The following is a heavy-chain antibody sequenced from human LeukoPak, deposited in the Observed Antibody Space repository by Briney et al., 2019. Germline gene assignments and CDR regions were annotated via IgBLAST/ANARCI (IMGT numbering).Heavy chain of an antibody. Sequence: GGSLRLSCAASGFSFINYAMSWVRQAPGKGLEWVSGISWNSGSIGYADSVKGRFTISRDNAKNSLYLQMNSLRAEDTALYYCAKDMAPALTGGGDSYYYYGMDVWGQGTTVTVSS. V-gene: IGHV3-9*01. D-gene: IGHD2-21*02. CDR3: AKDMAPALTGGGDSYYYYGMDV. CDR2: ISWNSGSI. J-gene: IGHJ6*02. CDR1: GFSFINYA.